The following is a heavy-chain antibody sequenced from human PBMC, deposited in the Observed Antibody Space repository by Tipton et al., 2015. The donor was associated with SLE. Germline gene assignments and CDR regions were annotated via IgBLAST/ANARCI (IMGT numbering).Heavy chain of an antibody. V-gene: IGHV3-9*01. CDR3: VREGGDY. CDR1: GFAFNSKW. J-gene: IGHJ4*02. Sequence: SLRLSCAASGFAFNSKWMHWVRQAPGKGLEWVSGISWNSGSKGYGDSVKGRFTISRDISKNTLFLHMDSLRVEDTAVYYCVREGGDYWGQGTQVNVSS. D-gene: IGHD1-26*01. CDR2: ISWNSGSK.